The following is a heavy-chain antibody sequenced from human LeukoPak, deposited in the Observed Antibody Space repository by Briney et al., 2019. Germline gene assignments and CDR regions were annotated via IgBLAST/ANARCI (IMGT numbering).Heavy chain of an antibody. V-gene: IGHV4-59*01. J-gene: IGHJ5*02. CDR3: ARGRPIFGVAFPRFDP. D-gene: IGHD3-3*01. Sequence: SETLSLTCTVFGGSISSYYWSWIRQPPGKGLEWIGYIYYSGSTNYNPPLKSRVTISVDTSKNQFSLKLSSVTAADTAVYYCARGRPIFGVAFPRFDPWGQGTLVTVSS. CDR2: IYYSGST. CDR1: GGSISSYY.